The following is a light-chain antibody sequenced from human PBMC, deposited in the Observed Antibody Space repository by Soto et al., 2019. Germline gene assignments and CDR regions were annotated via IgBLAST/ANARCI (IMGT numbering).Light chain of an antibody. V-gene: IGKV3-15*01. CDR3: QHYNNLWG. CDR1: QSVRSN. J-gene: IGKJ4*01. CDR2: GAS. Sequence: EIVMTQSPATLSVSPGERVTLSCRASQSVRSNLAWYQQKPRQVPRVLIYGASTRAIGIPDRFSGSGSGTEFTLTISSLQSEDVAVYYCQHYNNLWGFGGGTKVEIK.